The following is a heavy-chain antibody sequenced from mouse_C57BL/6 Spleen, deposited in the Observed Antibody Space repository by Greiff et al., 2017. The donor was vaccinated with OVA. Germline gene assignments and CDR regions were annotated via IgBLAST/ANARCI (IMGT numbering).Heavy chain of an antibody. Sequence: QVQLKESGAELVKPGASVKISCKASGYAFSSYWMNWVKQRPGKGLEWIGQIYPGNGDTNYNGKFKGTATMTADKSSSTAYMQLSSLTSEDSAVYFSARSYNYFSWYFGVWGTGATVTVSS. V-gene: IGHV1-80*01. CDR2: IYPGNGDT. CDR3: ARSYNYFSWYFGV. J-gene: IGHJ1*03. CDR1: GYAFSSYW. D-gene: IGHD1-3*01.